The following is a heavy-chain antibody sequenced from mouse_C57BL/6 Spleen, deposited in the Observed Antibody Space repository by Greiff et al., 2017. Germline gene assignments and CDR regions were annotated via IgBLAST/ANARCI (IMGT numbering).Heavy chain of an antibody. CDR3: ATDYGSRYYAMDY. J-gene: IGHJ4*01. CDR1: GHTFTSYW. CDR2: IDPSDSET. D-gene: IGHD1-1*01. V-gene: IGHV1-52*01. Sequence: QVQLQQPGAELVRPGSSVKLSCKASGHTFTSYWMHWVKQRPIQGLEWIGNIDPSDSETHYNQKFKEKATLTVDKSSSTAYMQRSSLPSEDYAVYYCATDYGSRYYAMDYGGQGTSVTVSP.